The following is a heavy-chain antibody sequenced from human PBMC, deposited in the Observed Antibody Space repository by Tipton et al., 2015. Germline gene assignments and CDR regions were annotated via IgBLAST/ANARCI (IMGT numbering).Heavy chain of an antibody. Sequence: TLSLTCSVSGDSISSSNYYWDWIRQPPGKGLEWIGSIYYSGSTNYNPSLKSRVTISVDTSKNQFSLKLSSVTAADTAVYYCARIGSSSSWYPFDYWGQGTLVTVSS. V-gene: IGHV4-39*07. CDR3: ARIGSSSSWYPFDY. J-gene: IGHJ4*02. D-gene: IGHD6-13*01. CDR2: IYYSGST. CDR1: GDSISSSNYY.